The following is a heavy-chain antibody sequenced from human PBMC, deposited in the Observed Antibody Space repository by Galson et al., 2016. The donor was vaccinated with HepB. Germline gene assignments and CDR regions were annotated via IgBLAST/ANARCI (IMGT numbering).Heavy chain of an antibody. V-gene: IGHV3-23*01. J-gene: IGHJ4*02. D-gene: IGHD2-2*01. CDR3: AGVPSGKRLDY. CDR2: FGDGGDI. Sequence: SLRLSCAASGFIFSSYAMTWVRQAPGKGPEWVSTFGDGGDIYYADSVKGRFTISRDNSRNTLYLQMNSLRVDDTAVYYCAGVPSGKRLDYWGQGTLVTVSS. CDR1: GFIFSSYA.